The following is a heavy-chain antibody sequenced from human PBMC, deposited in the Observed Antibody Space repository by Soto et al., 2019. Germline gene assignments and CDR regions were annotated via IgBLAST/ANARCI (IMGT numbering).Heavy chain of an antibody. V-gene: IGHV2-5*02. CDR1: GFSLSTAGMG. CDR2: VYWDDDK. Sequence: QITLKESGPTLVKPTQTLTLTCTFSGFSLSTAGMGVGWIRQPPGKALEWLALVYWDDDKRYNPSLRTRLSITKDTSKNQVVVTMTNMDPVDIGTYYCARRGSSSSAAGWFDPWGQGVLVTVSS. CDR3: ARRGSSSSAAGWFDP. D-gene: IGHD6-6*01. J-gene: IGHJ5*02.